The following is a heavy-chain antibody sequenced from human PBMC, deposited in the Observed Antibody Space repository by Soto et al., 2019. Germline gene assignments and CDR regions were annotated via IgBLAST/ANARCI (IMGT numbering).Heavy chain of an antibody. CDR2: VTRTGGGM. CDR1: GFTFDDYG. J-gene: IGHJ4*02. V-gene: IGHV3-20*04. CDR3: ARDRGDGYIDY. Sequence: GGSLRLSCAASGFTFDDYGMSWARQAPGKGLEWVSGVTRTGGGMCYADSVKGRFTISRDNARNSLYLQVNSLRADDTAMYYCARDRGDGYIDYWGQGTLVTVSS.